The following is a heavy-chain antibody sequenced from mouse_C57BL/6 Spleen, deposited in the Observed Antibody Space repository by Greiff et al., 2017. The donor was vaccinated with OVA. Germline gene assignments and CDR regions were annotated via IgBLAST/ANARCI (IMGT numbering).Heavy chain of an antibody. D-gene: IGHD2-5*01. Sequence: VQLQQSGAELVRPGASVTLSCKASGYTFTDYEMHWVKQTPVHGLEWIGAIDPETGGTAYNQKFKGKAILTADKSSSTAYIELRSLTSEDSAVYYYTRPSNYGWLAYWGQGTLVTVSA. V-gene: IGHV1-15*01. J-gene: IGHJ3*01. CDR3: TRPSNYGWLAY. CDR1: GYTFTDYE. CDR2: IDPETGGT.